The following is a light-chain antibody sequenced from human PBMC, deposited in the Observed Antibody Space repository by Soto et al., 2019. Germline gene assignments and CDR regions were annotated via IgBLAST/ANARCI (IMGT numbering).Light chain of an antibody. V-gene: IGLV1-44*01. J-gene: IGLJ3*02. CDR3: SAWDDSLNAWV. CDR1: SSNIGSIS. Sequence: QLVLTQSPSASGTPGHRVTISCSGSSSNIGSISVNWYHQVPGTAPKLLIHSNNQRPSGVPDRFSGSKSGTSASLAISGLQSEDEADYYCSAWDDSLNAWVFGGGTQLTVL. CDR2: SNN.